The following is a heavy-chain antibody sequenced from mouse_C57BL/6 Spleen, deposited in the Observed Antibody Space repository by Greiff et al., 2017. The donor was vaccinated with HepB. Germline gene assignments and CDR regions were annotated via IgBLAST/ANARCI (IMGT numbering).Heavy chain of an antibody. CDR3: ARCYDGTVYYYAMDY. CDR1: GYTFTSYT. Sequence: QVQLQQSGAELARPGASVKMSCKASGYTFTSYTMHWVKQRPGQGLEWIGYINPSSGYTKYNQKFKDKATLTADKSSSTAYMQLSSLTSEDSAVYYCARCYDGTVYYYAMDYWGQGTSVTVSS. CDR2: INPSSGYT. D-gene: IGHD2-12*01. J-gene: IGHJ4*01. V-gene: IGHV1-4*01.